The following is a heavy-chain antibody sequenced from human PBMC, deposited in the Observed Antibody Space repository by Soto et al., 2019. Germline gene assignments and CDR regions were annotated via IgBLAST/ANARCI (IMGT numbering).Heavy chain of an antibody. CDR3: ARGVAGSGFDL. CDR1: GGSVSSNTAA. Sequence: QTLSLTCVSSGGSVSSNTAAWNCIISSPSRCLEWLGRTYYRSNWRHDYAVSVKSRITVNPDTSKNHFSLQLNSVTPDDTAVYYCARGVAGSGFDLWGQGTLVTVSS. D-gene: IGHD6-19*01. J-gene: IGHJ4*02. V-gene: IGHV6-1*01. CDR2: TYYRSNWRH.